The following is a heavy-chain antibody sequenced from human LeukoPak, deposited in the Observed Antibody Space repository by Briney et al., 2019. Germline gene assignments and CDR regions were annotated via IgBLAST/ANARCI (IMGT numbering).Heavy chain of an antibody. Sequence: SETLSLTCAVSGGSISSGGYSWSWIRQPPGKGLEWIGYIYHSGSTYYNPSLKSRVTISVDRSKNQISLKLSSVTAADTAVYYCARENAGQQLLVLVSTDFWFDPWGQGTLVTVSS. CDR1: GGSISSGGYS. CDR3: ARENAGQQLLVLVSTDFWFDP. D-gene: IGHD6-13*01. V-gene: IGHV4-30-2*01. CDR2: IYHSGST. J-gene: IGHJ5*02.